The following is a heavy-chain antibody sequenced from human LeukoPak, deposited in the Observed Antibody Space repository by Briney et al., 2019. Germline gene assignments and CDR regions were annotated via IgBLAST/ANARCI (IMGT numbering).Heavy chain of an antibody. V-gene: IGHV4-59*01. Sequence: PSETLSLTCTVSGGSISSYYWSWIRQPPEKGLEWIGYMYYSGRTNYNPSLKSRVTISVDTSKNQFSLRLRSVTAADTALYYCARGYAYGDTGSFDYWGQGALVTVSS. CDR1: GGSISSYY. J-gene: IGHJ4*02. CDR3: ARGYAYGDTGSFDY. D-gene: IGHD4-17*01. CDR2: MYYSGRT.